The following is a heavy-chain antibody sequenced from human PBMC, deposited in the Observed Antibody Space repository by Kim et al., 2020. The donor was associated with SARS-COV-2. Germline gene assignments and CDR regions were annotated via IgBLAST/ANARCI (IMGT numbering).Heavy chain of an antibody. J-gene: IGHJ3*02. CDR3: TRDDPGDAFDI. CDR2: IRSKAYGGTT. CDR1: GFTFGDYA. V-gene: IGHV3-49*03. Sequence: GGSLRLSCTASGFTFGDYAMSWFRQAPGKGLEWVGFIRSKAYGGTTEYAASVKGRFTISRDDSKSIAYLQMNSLKTEDTAVYYCTRDDPGDAFDIWGQGTMVTVSS. D-gene: IGHD3-10*01.